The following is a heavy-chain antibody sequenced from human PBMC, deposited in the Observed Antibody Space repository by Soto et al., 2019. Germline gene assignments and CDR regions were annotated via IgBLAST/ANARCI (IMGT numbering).Heavy chain of an antibody. CDR3: ARDEAMQLWFPTFLDF. D-gene: IGHD5-18*01. V-gene: IGHV3-30-3*01. J-gene: IGHJ4*02. Sequence: GGSLRLSCAASGFTFSSFAMHWVRQAPVKGLEWVAFISNDGISSYYADSVKGRFTISRDNSKNTLYLQMNSLRAEDTAVYYCARDEAMQLWFPTFLDFWGQGSLVTVSS. CDR1: GFTFSSFA. CDR2: ISNDGISS.